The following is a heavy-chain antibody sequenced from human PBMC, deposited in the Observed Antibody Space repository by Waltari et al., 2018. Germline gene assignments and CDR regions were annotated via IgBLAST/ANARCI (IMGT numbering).Heavy chain of an antibody. J-gene: IGHJ3*02. Sequence: QVQLQESGPGLVKPSETLSLTCAVSGYSISSGYYWGWIRQPPGKGLEWIGSIYHSGGTYYNPSLKSRVTISVDTSKNQFSLKLSSVTAADTAVYYCARNRPGDAFDIWGQGTMVTVSS. CDR2: IYHSGGT. CDR1: GYSISSGYY. D-gene: IGHD6-6*01. CDR3: ARNRPGDAFDI. V-gene: IGHV4-38-2*01.